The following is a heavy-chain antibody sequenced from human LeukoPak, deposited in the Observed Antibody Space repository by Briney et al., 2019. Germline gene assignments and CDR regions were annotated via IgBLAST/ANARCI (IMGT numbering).Heavy chain of an antibody. CDR2: ISATSTTI. CDR3: ARGPPKQITMAAYLDY. J-gene: IGHJ4*02. Sequence: GGSLRLSCAASDFTFSDYTMNWVRQAPGKGLEWLLYISATSTTIYYADSVRDRFTTSRDNAKNSLYLQMNSLRAEDTAVYYCARGPPKQITMAAYLDYWGQGTLVTVSS. CDR1: DFTFSDYT. D-gene: IGHD3-10*01. V-gene: IGHV3-48*01.